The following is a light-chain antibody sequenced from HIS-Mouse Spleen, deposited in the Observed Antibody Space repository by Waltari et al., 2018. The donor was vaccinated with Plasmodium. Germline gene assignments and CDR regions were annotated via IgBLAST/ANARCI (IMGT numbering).Light chain of an antibody. CDR3: CSYAGSSTFV. Sequence: QSALTQPASVSGSPGQSITISCPGTRSDVWSYNLVSWYLQHPGKAPRLMIYEGSKRPSGVSNRFSGSKSGNTASLTISGLQAEDEADYYCCSYAGSSTFVFGGGTKLTVL. V-gene: IGLV2-23*03. J-gene: IGLJ3*02. CDR1: RSDVWSYNL. CDR2: EGS.